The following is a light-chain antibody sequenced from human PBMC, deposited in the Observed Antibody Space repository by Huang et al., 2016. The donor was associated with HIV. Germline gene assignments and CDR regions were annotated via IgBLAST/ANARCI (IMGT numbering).Light chain of an antibody. V-gene: IGKV3-15*01. Sequence: EIVMTQSPATLSVSPGERGTLSCRASQTIYTNLAWYQQTPGQAPRLLIYGSSTRATGIPARFSGSGSGTDFSLTISSLQSEDAAVYYCQQYDSWPGTFGQGTKLEIK. J-gene: IGKJ2*01. CDR3: QQYDSWPGT. CDR2: GSS. CDR1: QTIYTN.